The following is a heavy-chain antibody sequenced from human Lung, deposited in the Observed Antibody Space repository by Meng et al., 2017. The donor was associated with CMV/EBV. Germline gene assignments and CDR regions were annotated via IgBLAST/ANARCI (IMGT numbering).Heavy chain of an antibody. D-gene: IGHD6-19*01. CDR2: IYHSGST. Sequence: RLTEPGPELVKPSGTLSLTCSVSGGSISSSNWWSWVRQPPGKGLEWIGEIYHSGSTNYNPSLKSRVTISVDKSKNQFSLKLSSVTAADTAVYYCASFPPPGKQWLVTDYWGQGTLVTVSS. CDR1: GGSISSSNW. V-gene: IGHV4-4*02. J-gene: IGHJ4*02. CDR3: ASFPPPGKQWLVTDY.